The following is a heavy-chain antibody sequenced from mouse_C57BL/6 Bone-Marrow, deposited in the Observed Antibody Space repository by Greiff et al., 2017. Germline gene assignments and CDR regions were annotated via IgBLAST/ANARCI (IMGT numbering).Heavy chain of an antibody. V-gene: IGHV1-18*01. D-gene: IGHD2-5*01. Sequence: VQLQQSGPELVKPGASVKIPCKASGYTFTDYNMDWVKQSHGKSLEWIGGINPNNGGTIYNQKFKGKATSTVEKSSSTAYMELRSLTSEDTAVYYCARGGASYYSDYGFAYWGQGTLVTVSA. J-gene: IGHJ3*01. CDR3: ARGGASYYSDYGFAY. CDR2: INPNNGGT. CDR1: GYTFTDYN.